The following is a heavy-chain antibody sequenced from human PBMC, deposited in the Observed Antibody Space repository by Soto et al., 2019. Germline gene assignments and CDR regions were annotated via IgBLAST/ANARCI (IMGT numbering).Heavy chain of an antibody. CDR1: GFTLRNYE. D-gene: IGHD5-18*01. CDR2: ISTSGSLT. CDR3: AREDAANLPDTFDF. J-gene: IGHJ4*02. V-gene: IGHV3-48*03. Sequence: PGGSLRLSCATFGFTLRNYEMNWVRQAPGKGLEWVSYISTSGSLTYYAESVKGRFSVSRDNAKNSLHLQMDSLRDEDTALYYCAREDAANLPDTFDFWGQGTLVTVSS.